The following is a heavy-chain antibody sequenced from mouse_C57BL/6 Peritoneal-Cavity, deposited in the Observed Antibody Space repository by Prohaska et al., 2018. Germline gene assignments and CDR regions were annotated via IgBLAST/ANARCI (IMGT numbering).Heavy chain of an antibody. CDR2: IHPNIGST. CDR1: GYTFTSYW. Sequence: QVQLQQPGAELVKPGASVKMSCKASGYTFTSYWITWVKQRPGQGLEWIGMIHPNIGSTNYKEKCKSKATLTVDKSSSTAYMQLSSLTSEDSAVYYCAREGPSGFAYWGQGTLVTVAA. J-gene: IGHJ3*01. CDR3: AREGPSGFAY. V-gene: IGHV1-64*01.